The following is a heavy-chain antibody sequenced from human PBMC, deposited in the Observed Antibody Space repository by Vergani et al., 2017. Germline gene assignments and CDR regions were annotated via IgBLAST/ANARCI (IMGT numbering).Heavy chain of an antibody. CDR3: VSTTGTTQDFDY. CDR1: GYTFTSYG. Sequence: QVQLVQSGAEVKKPGASVKVSCKASGYTFTSYGISWVRQAPGQGLEWMGGISAYNGNTTYAQKLQGRVTMTTETSTSTAYMELRSLRSDDTAVYYCVSTTGTTQDFDYWGQGTLVTVSS. V-gene: IGHV1-18*01. J-gene: IGHJ4*02. D-gene: IGHD1-1*01. CDR2: ISAYNGNT.